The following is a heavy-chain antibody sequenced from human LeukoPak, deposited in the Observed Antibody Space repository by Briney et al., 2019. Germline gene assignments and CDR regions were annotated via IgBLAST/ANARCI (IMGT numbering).Heavy chain of an antibody. V-gene: IGHV1-8*03. CDR3: ARPSSYGVDAFDI. Sequence: ASVKVSCKASGYTFTSYDINWVRQATGQGLEWMGWMNPNSGNTGYAQKFQGRVTITRNTSISTAYMELSSLRSEDTAVYYCARPSSYGVDAFDIWGQGTMVTVSS. J-gene: IGHJ3*02. D-gene: IGHD4-17*01. CDR2: MNPNSGNT. CDR1: GYTFTSYD.